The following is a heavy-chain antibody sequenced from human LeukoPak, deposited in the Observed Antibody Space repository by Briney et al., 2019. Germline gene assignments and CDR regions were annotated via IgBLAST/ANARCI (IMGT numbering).Heavy chain of an antibody. D-gene: IGHD3-3*01. CDR1: VGSIGSYY. CDR2: IYYSGST. CDR3: ARAYERDAFDI. Sequence: SESLSLTWTVSVGSIGSYYWSWIRKPPWKGLEWIVYIYYSGSTNYNPSLKSRVTISVDTSKNQFSLKLSSVTAADTAVYYCARAYERDAFDIWGQGTMVTVSS. J-gene: IGHJ3*02. V-gene: IGHV4-59*01.